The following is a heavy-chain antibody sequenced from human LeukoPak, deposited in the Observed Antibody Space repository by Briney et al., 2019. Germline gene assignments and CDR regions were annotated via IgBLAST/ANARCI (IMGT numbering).Heavy chain of an antibody. J-gene: IGHJ4*02. CDR3: AIISVATFSFDY. CDR1: GFTFSSYA. CDR2: ISYDGSNK. Sequence: PGRSLRLSCAASGFTFSSYAMHWVRQAPGKGLEWVAVISYDGSNKYYADSVKGRFTTSRDNSKNTLYLQMNSLRAEDTAVYYCAIISVATFSFDYWGQGTLVTVSS. V-gene: IGHV3-30-3*01. D-gene: IGHD6-19*01.